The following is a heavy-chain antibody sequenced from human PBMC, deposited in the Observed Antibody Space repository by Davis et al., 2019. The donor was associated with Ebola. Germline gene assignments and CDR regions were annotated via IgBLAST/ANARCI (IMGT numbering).Heavy chain of an antibody. D-gene: IGHD1-1*01. J-gene: IGHJ3*01. CDR2: VSYNERT. CDR1: GGSITTYY. V-gene: IGHV4-4*07. CDR3: ARGSQSNDGNAFDV. Sequence: SETLSLTCTVSGGSITTYYWNWFRQAAGKEMEWIGRVSYNERTYYNAALKSRATMSIDTSKNQYSLKLNSLTAADTALYYCARGSQSNDGNAFDVWGQGTMVTVSS.